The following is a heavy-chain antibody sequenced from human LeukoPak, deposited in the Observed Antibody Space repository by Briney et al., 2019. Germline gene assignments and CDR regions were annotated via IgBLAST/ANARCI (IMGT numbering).Heavy chain of an antibody. J-gene: IGHJ4*02. V-gene: IGHV4-34*01. CDR2: INHSGST. Sequence: PSETLSLTCAVYGGSFSGYCWSWIRQPPGKGLEWIGEINHSGSTNYNPSLKSRVTISVDTSKNQFSLKLSSVTATVTAVYYCARGLRPYDYVWGSYRPLYFDYWGQGTLVTVSS. CDR1: GGSFSGYC. D-gene: IGHD3-16*02. CDR3: ARGLRPYDYVWGSYRPLYFDY.